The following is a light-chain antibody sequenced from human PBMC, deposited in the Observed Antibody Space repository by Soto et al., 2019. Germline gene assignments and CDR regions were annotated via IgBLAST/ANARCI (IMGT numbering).Light chain of an antibody. J-gene: IGKJ1*01. CDR2: GAS. V-gene: IGKV3-15*01. Sequence: EIVMTQSPATLSVSPGERATLSCRASQNMGSNLVWYQQIPGQAPRLVIYGASTRATGIPATFSGSGSGTEFTLTISSLQSEDFAVYYCQQYDNWAPWTFGQGTKVEV. CDR1: QNMGSN. CDR3: QQYDNWAPWT.